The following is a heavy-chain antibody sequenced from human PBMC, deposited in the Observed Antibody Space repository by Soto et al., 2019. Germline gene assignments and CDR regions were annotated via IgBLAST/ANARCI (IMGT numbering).Heavy chain of an antibody. Sequence: QVRLQESGPGLVEPSGTLSLTCAVSGGSIYTDDWWTWVRQTPGKGVEWIGEVHQFVGTNYNPSLRSRVTISIDKSKNQFSLELTSVTAADTAVYYCANWGGLNFPRLYWGPGTLVTVSS. J-gene: IGHJ4*02. CDR1: GGSIYTDDW. V-gene: IGHV4-4*02. CDR2: VHQFVGT. D-gene: IGHD3-16*01. CDR3: ANWGGLNFPRLY.